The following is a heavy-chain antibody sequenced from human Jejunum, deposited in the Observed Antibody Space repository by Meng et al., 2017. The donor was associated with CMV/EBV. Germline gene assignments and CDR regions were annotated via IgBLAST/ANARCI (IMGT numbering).Heavy chain of an antibody. D-gene: IGHD2-2*01. CDR2: LSRTGDI. CDR1: GFTFSSYA. Sequence: EVQLLVSGGGLVRPGGSLRHSCASSGFTFSSYAMNWVRQAPGKGLEWISYLSRTGDIAYADSVKGRFTISRDNAKNSLYLQMNSLRAEDTAVYYCARDDAWAFDYWGQGTLVTVSS. J-gene: IGHJ4*02. CDR3: ARDDAWAFDY. V-gene: IGHV3-21*02.